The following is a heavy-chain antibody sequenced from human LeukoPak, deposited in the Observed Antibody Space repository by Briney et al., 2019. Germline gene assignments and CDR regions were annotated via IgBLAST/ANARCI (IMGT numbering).Heavy chain of an antibody. Sequence: SETLSLTCAVYGGSFSGYYWSWIRQPPGKGLEWIGEINHSGSTNYNPSLKSRVTISVDTSKNQFSLKLSSVTAADTAVYYCARGGVGATQSYYYGMDVWGQGTTVTVSS. CDR3: ARGGVGATQSYYYGMDV. D-gene: IGHD1-26*01. V-gene: IGHV4-34*01. CDR1: GGSFSGYY. CDR2: INHSGST. J-gene: IGHJ6*02.